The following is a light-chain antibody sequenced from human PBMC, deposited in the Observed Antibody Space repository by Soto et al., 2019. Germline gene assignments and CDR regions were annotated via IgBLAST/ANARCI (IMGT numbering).Light chain of an antibody. CDR2: GAS. Sequence: DIQLTQSPSFLSASVGDRVTITCRASQDITNYLAWYLQKPGKAPKLLIYGASTLQSGVPSRFSGSGSGTEFTLTVSSLQPEDFAIYYCQQLNAYPQSFGGGTKVEIK. CDR3: QQLNAYPQS. CDR1: QDITNY. V-gene: IGKV1-9*01. J-gene: IGKJ4*01.